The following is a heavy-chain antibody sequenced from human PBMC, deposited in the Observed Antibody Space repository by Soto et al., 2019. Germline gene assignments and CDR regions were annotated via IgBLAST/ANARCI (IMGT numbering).Heavy chain of an antibody. CDR2: TYYRSNWRH. V-gene: IGHV6-1*01. Sequence: QTLSLTCAISGDSGSSNTAPCNWIRSSPSRGLEWLGRTYYRSNWRHDYAVSVRSRITVNPDTSKTHFSLQLNSVTPDDTAVYYCARGVAGSGFDLWGQGTPVTVYS. D-gene: IGHD6-19*01. CDR3: ARGVAGSGFDL. CDR1: GDSGSSNTAP. J-gene: IGHJ4*02.